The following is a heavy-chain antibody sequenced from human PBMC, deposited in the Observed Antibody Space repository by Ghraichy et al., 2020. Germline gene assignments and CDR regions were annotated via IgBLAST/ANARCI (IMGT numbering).Heavy chain of an antibody. Sequence: SETLSLICTVSGGSISTYSYFWGWIRQPPGQGLEWIESIYYSGSTYYNPSLKSRVTISVDTSKNQFSLKLDSVTAADTAVYFCARHIGFVGATDAGFDYWGQGTLVTVSS. J-gene: IGHJ4*02. V-gene: IGHV4-39*01. CDR3: ARHIGFVGATDAGFDY. CDR2: IYYSGST. CDR1: GGSISTYSYF. D-gene: IGHD1-26*01.